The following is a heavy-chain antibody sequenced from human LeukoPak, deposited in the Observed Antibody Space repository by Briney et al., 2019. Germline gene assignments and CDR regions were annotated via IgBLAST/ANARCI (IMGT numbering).Heavy chain of an antibody. CDR2: ISWNSGSI. D-gene: IGHD6-19*01. J-gene: IGHJ4*02. Sequence: SGGSLRLSCAASGFTFSSYSMNWVRQAPGKGLEWVSVISWNSGSIGYADSVKGRFTISRDNAKNSLYLQMNSLRAEDTALYYCAKDLGDLAVAVWGQGTLVTVSS. CDR1: GFTFSSYS. CDR3: AKDLGDLAVAV. V-gene: IGHV3-9*01.